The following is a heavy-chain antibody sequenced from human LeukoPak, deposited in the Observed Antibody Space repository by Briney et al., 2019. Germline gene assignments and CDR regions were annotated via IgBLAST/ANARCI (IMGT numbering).Heavy chain of an antibody. CDR3: ARNSGYDLPFDY. CDR1: GFTFSSYW. CDR2: INSDGSST. J-gene: IGHJ4*02. V-gene: IGHV3-74*01. D-gene: IGHD5-12*01. Sequence: GGSLRLSCAASGFTFSSYWMHWVRQAPGKGLVWVSRINSDGSSTSYADSVKGRFTISRDNSKNTLSLQMNSLRAEDTAVYYCARNSGYDLPFDYWGQGTLVTVSS.